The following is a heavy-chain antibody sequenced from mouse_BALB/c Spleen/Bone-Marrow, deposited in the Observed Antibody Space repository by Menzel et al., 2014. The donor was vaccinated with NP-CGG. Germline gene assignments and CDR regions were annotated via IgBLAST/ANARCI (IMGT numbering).Heavy chain of an antibody. V-gene: IGHV1-18*01. CDR2: INPNNGGT. CDR1: GYTFTEYT. J-gene: IGHJ3*01. CDR3: ARSYGYERSWFAY. Sequence: VQLQQSGPEVVKPGASVKISCKTSGYTFTEYTMHWVKQSHGKSLEWIGGINPNNGGTTYNQKFKGKATLTVDKPSSTAYMERRSLTSEDSAVYYCARSYGYERSWFAYWGQGTLVAVST. D-gene: IGHD2-2*01.